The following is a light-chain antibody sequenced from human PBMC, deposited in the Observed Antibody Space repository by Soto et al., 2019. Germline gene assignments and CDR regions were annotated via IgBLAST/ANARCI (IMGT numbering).Light chain of an antibody. CDR3: QQYNNWPT. CDR2: DAS. V-gene: IGKV3D-15*01. J-gene: IGKJ2*01. Sequence: EIVMTQSPASLSVSPGERATLSCRASQSVSSNLAWYQQKPGKAPRLLIYDASTRAAGIPARFSGSRSGTESTLTISSQQAEDFAVYYCQQYNNWPTFGQGTKLEIK. CDR1: QSVSSN.